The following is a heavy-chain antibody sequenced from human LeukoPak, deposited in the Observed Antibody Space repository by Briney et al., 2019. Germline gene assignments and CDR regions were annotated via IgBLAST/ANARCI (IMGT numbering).Heavy chain of an antibody. CDR1: GGSISSFF. J-gene: IGHJ4*02. D-gene: IGHD3-9*01. V-gene: IGHV4-59*01. CDR2: VYSSGST. CDR3: ARLVPSNYDILTGDPKVVFDF. Sequence: PSETLSLTCTVSGGSISSFFWSWIRQPPGKGLEWIGYVYSSGSTKYNPSLRSRLIISEDMSQNPFSLYLRSVSVADTAVYYCARLVPSNYDILTGDPKVVFDFWGQGALVTVSS.